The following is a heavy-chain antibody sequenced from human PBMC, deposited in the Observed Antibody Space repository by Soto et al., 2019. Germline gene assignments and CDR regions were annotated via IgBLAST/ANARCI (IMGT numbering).Heavy chain of an antibody. V-gene: IGHV4-39*01. CDR1: RGSTSSSSSY. Sequence: PSETLSLTCTVSRGSTSSSSSYWAWIRQPPGKGLEWIGNMYYTGTTYYNPSLKSRVTISVDTSKNQFSLRLTSVTAADTAVYYCARAIPVHSWFDPWGQGTLVTVSS. CDR3: ARAIPVHSWFDP. J-gene: IGHJ5*02. D-gene: IGHD2-2*01. CDR2: MYYTGTT.